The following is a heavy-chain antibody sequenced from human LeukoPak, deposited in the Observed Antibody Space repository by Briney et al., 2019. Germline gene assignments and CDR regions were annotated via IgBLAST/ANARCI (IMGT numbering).Heavy chain of an antibody. CDR3: ARGYYDFWSGYFDY. V-gene: IGHV4-61*02. J-gene: IGHJ4*02. CDR2: IYTSGST. D-gene: IGHD3-3*01. CDR1: GGSISSGSYY. Sequence: SQTLSLTCTVSGGSISSGSYYWRWIRQPAGKGLEWIGRIYTSGSTNYNPSLKSRVTISVDTSKNQFSLKLSSVTAAVTAVYYCARGYYDFWSGYFDYWGQGTLVTVSS.